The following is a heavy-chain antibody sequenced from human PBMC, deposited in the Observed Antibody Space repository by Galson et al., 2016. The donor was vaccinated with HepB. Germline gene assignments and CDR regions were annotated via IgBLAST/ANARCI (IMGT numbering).Heavy chain of an antibody. J-gene: IGHJ4*02. V-gene: IGHV3-74*01. CDR3: ARLSLVVGGTIDY. Sequence: SLRLSCAASGLTFSSYWMHWVRQAPGKGLEWISHIKSDGGSTNYADSVKGRFVISRDNAKNTLYLQMNSPRAEDTAVYYCARLSLVVGGTIDYWGQGTLVTVSS. CDR1: GLTFSSYW. CDR2: IKSDGGST. D-gene: IGHD6-19*01.